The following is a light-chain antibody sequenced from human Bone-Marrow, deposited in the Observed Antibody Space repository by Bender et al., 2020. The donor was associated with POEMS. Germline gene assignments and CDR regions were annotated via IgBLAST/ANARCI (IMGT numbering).Light chain of an antibody. Sequence: QSALTQPASVSGSPGQSITISCTGTDSNIGSYTLVSWYQQHPGKAPKLIIYEAGKRPSGVSHRFSGSKSGNTASLTISGLQAEDEADYYCCSKASPGVVFGGGTKLTVL. CDR2: EAG. CDR3: CSKASPGVV. J-gene: IGLJ2*01. CDR1: DSNIGSYTL. V-gene: IGLV2-23*01.